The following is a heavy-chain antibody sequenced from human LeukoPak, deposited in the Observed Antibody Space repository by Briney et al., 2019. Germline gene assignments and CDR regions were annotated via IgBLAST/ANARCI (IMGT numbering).Heavy chain of an antibody. Sequence: ASVKVSCKASGYTFTSYDINWVRQATGQGLEWMGWMNPNSGNTGYAQKFQGRVTMTRNTSISTAYMELSSLRSEDTAVYYCGRVRRWSTMVRGVIITRSTNYYYGMDVWGQGTTVTVSS. V-gene: IGHV1-8*01. CDR2: MNPNSGNT. CDR3: GRVRRWSTMVRGVIITRSTNYYYGMDV. J-gene: IGHJ6*02. D-gene: IGHD3-10*01. CDR1: GYTFTSYD.